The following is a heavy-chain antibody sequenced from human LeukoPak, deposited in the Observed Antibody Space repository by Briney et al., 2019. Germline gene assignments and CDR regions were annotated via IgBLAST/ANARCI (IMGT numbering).Heavy chain of an antibody. D-gene: IGHD6-13*01. CDR3: ARHGGGGYSSSPRGEGRQFDY. V-gene: IGHV5-51*01. CDR2: IYPGDSDT. CDR1: GYSFTSHW. J-gene: IGHJ4*02. Sequence: GESLKISCKGSGYSFTSHWIGWVRQMPGKGLEWMGIIYPGDSDTKNSPSFQGQVTISADKSINTAYLQWSSLKASDTAMYYCARHGGGGYSSSPRGEGRQFDYWGQGTLVTVSS.